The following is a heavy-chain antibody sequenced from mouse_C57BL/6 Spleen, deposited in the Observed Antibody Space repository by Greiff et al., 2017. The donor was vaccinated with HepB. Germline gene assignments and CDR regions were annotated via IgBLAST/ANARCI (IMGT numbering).Heavy chain of an antibody. J-gene: IGHJ1*03. CDR3: ARPYGSSYGYFDV. CDR2: INYDGSST. D-gene: IGHD1-1*01. V-gene: IGHV5-16*01. Sequence: EVKLVESEGGLVQPGSSMKLSCTASGFTFSDYYMAWVRQVPEKGLEWVANINYDGSSTYYLDSLKSRFIISRDNAKNILYLQMSSLKSEDTATYYCARPYGSSYGYFDVWGTGTTVTVSS. CDR1: GFTFSDYY.